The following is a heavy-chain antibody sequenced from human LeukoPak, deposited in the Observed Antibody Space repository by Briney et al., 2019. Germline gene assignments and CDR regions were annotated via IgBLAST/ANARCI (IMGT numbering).Heavy chain of an antibody. CDR1: GYSFTSYW. CDR3: ARSDFWSGYYTTKYNWFDP. D-gene: IGHD3-3*01. CDR2: IYPGDSDT. Sequence: GESLQISCKGSGYSFTSYWIGWVRQLPGKGLEWMGIIYPGDSDTRYSPSFQGQVTISADKSISTAYLQWSSLKASDTAMYYCARSDFWSGYYTTKYNWFDPWGQGTLVTVSS. J-gene: IGHJ5*02. V-gene: IGHV5-51*01.